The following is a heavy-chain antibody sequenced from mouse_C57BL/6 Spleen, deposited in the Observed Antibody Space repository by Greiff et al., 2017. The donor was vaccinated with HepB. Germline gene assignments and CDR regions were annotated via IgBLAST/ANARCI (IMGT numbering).Heavy chain of an antibody. CDR1: GYTFTSYW. D-gene: IGHD1-1*01. Sequence: QVQLQQPGAELVRPGSSVKLSCKASGYTFTSYWMHWVKQRPIQGLEWIGNIDPSDSETHYNQKFKDKATLTVDKSSSTAYMQLSSLTSEVSAVYYCSRWPGLLEGFDYWGQGTTLTVSS. V-gene: IGHV1-52*01. J-gene: IGHJ2*01. CDR3: SRWPGLLEGFDY. CDR2: IDPSDSET.